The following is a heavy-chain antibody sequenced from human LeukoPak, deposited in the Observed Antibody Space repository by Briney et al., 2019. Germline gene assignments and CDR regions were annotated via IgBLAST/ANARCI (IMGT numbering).Heavy chain of an antibody. V-gene: IGHV1-46*01. Sequence: ASVTVSCKASGYTFTSYYMHWVRQAPGQGLEWMGIINPSGISTKYAQNFQGRVTMTRDMPTNTVYMELSSLRSEDTAVYYCARVGPNGWYDYWGQGTLVTVSS. CDR3: ARVGPNGWYDY. J-gene: IGHJ4*02. CDR1: GYTFTSYY. CDR2: INPSGIST. D-gene: IGHD6-19*01.